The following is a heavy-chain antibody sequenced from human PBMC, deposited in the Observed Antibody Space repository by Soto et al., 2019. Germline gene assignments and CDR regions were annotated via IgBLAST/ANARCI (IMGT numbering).Heavy chain of an antibody. Sequence: QVQLQESGPGLVKPSETLSLTCTVSGGSISNYYWTLIRQPAGKGLEWIGRIYTSGSTNYNPSLKSRVTMSVDTSKRQFSLDLSSVAAADTAICACASRCCSSTACYGYLEYWGQGTLVTVSS. CDR3: ASRCCSSTACYGYLEY. V-gene: IGHV4-4*07. CDR2: IYTSGST. D-gene: IGHD2-2*01. J-gene: IGHJ4*02. CDR1: GGSISNYY.